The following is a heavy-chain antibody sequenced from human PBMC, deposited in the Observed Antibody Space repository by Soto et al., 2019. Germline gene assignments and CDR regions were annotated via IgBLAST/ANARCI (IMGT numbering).Heavy chain of an antibody. V-gene: IGHV3-33*01. J-gene: IGHJ5*02. CDR2: IWYDGSNK. Sequence: GGSLRLSCAASGFTISDYYMTWIRQAPGKGLEWVAVIWYDGSNKYYADSVKGRFTISRYNSKNTLYLQMNSLRAEDTAVYYCARDRAAADLNWFDPWGQGTLVTVS. CDR1: GFTISDYY. D-gene: IGHD6-13*01. CDR3: ARDRAAADLNWFDP.